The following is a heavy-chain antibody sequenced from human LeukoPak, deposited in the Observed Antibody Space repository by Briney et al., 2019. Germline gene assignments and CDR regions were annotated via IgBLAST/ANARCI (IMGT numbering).Heavy chain of an antibody. V-gene: IGHV3-48*02. J-gene: IGHJ4*02. CDR1: GFTLSFYN. CDR3: ARDLLDY. Sequence: GGSLRLSCAASGFTLSFYNMNWIRQAPGKGLEWVSYISRDSITTYYADSVKGRFTISRDNAKNSLYLQMNSLRDEDTAVYFCARDLLDYWGQGTLVTVSS. CDR2: ISRDSITT.